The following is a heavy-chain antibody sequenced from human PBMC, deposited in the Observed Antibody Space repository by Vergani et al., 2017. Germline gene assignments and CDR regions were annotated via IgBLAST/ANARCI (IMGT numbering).Heavy chain of an antibody. CDR3: ARTESFILRYFHWAL. V-gene: IGHV4-39*01. Sequence: QLHLQESGPGLVKPSETLSLTCTVSGGSITSSSYYWGWIRQPPGKGLEWIGNIYHSGCAYYNPSLKGRVTISVDTSKNQFSLEVTSVTAADTAIYFCARTESFILRYFHWALWVQGTLVTVSS. J-gene: IGHJ4*02. D-gene: IGHD3-9*01. CDR1: GGSITSSSYY. CDR2: IYHSGCA.